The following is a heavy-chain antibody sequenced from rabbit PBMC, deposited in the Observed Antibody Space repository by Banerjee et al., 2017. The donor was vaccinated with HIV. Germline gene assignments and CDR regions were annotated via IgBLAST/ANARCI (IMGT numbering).Heavy chain of an antibody. V-gene: IGHV1S45*01. J-gene: IGHJ6*01. CDR2: IGAGSSGTT. CDR3: ARDLAGVIGWNCGL. D-gene: IGHD4-1*01. Sequence: QEQLVESGGGLVTLGGSLTLTCKASGFTLSSYWMWWVRQAPGKGLEWIACIGAGSSGTTYYASWAKGRFTISKTSSTTVTLQMTSLTAADTATYFCARDLAGVIGWNCGLWGPGTLVT. CDR1: GFTLSSYW.